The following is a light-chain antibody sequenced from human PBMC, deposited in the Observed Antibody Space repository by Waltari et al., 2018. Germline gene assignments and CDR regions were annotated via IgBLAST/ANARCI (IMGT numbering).Light chain of an antibody. Sequence: EIVLTQSPVTLSLSPGERATLSCRASQSVSSKLAWYQQKPGQAPRLLIYDASNRATDIAARFSCSGSGTDFTLTISSLEPEDFAVYYCQHRNNWPLTFGGGTKVEIK. J-gene: IGKJ4*01. CDR2: DAS. CDR3: QHRNNWPLT. CDR1: QSVSSK. V-gene: IGKV3-11*01.